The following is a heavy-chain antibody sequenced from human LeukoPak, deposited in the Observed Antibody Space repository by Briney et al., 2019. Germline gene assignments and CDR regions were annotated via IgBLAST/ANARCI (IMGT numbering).Heavy chain of an antibody. CDR3: ARDYRRDYYYMDV. Sequence: GGSLRLSCAASGFFFSNYWMSWVRQAQGKGLEWVANINLDGNGRFYVDSVKGRFTISRDNNKKSVYLQMNSLRAEDTAVYYCARDYRRDYYYMDVWGKGTTVTVSS. J-gene: IGHJ6*03. CDR1: GFFFSNYW. V-gene: IGHV3-7*01. CDR2: INLDGNGR.